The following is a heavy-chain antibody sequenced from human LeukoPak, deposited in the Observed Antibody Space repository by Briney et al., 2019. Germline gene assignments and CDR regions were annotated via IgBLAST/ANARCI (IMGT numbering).Heavy chain of an antibody. V-gene: IGHV4-30-2*01. D-gene: IGHD6-6*01. CDR3: ARDIEYSSYAFDI. CDR2: IYHSGST. Sequence: PSETLSLTCAVSGGSISSGGYSWSWIRPPPGKGLEWIGYIYHSGSTYYNPSLKSRVTISVDTSKNQFSLKLSSVTAADTAVYYCARDIEYSSYAFDIWGQGTMVTVSS. J-gene: IGHJ3*02. CDR1: GGSISSGGYS.